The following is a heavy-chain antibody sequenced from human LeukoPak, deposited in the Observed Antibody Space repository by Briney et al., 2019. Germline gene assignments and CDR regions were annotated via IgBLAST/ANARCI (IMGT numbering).Heavy chain of an antibody. Sequence: SETLSLTCTVSGGSISSSSYCWGWIRQPPGKGLEWIGSIYYSGSTYYNPSLKSRVTISVDTFKNQFSLKLSSVTAADTAVYYCATTRPYDYGDYVLDYWGQGTLVTVSS. CDR2: IYYSGST. D-gene: IGHD4-17*01. J-gene: IGHJ4*02. CDR1: GGSISSSSYC. V-gene: IGHV4-39*07. CDR3: ATTRPYDYGDYVLDY.